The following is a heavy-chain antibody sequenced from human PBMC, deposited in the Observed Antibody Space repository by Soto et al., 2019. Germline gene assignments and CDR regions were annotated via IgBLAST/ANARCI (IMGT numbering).Heavy chain of an antibody. D-gene: IGHD1-1*01. J-gene: IGHJ2*01. CDR3: AREQLTYWYFDL. V-gene: IGHV1-3*01. Sequence: QVQLVQSGAEVKKPGASVKVSCKASGYTFNSYAMHWVRQAPGQRLEWMGWINAGNGNTKYSQKFQGRVTITRDTSASTAYMELSSLRSEDTAVYYCAREQLTYWYFDLWGRGTLVTVSS. CDR2: INAGNGNT. CDR1: GYTFNSYA.